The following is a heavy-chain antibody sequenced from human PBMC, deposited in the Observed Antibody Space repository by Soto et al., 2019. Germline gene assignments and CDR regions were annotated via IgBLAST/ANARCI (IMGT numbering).Heavy chain of an antibody. Sequence: SETLSLTCTVSGGSISSGGYYWSWIRQHPGKGLEWIGYIYYSGSTYYNPSLKSRVTISVDTSKNQFSLKLSSVTAADTAVYYCARAPYYDILTGTRTLCYFDYWGQGTLVTVSS. J-gene: IGHJ4*02. D-gene: IGHD3-9*01. CDR2: IYYSGST. CDR3: ARAPYYDILTGTRTLCYFDY. V-gene: IGHV4-31*03. CDR1: GGSISSGGYY.